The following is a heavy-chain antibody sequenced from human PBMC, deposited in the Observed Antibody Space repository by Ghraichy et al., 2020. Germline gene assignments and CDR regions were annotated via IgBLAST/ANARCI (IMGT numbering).Heavy chain of an antibody. Sequence: SETLSLTCTVSGGSITSPLHSWVWIRQAPGKGLECIGTLPFSWSTYYNPSLQRRVTVSLDTSKNEFSLKLTSVTAADTAIYHCARQHYGTDSFKRPFDSWGKGIMVTISS. CDR3: ARQHYGTDSFKRPFDS. D-gene: IGHD3-10*01. CDR1: GGSITSPLHS. CDR2: LPFSWST. V-gene: IGHV4-39*01. J-gene: IGHJ4*02.